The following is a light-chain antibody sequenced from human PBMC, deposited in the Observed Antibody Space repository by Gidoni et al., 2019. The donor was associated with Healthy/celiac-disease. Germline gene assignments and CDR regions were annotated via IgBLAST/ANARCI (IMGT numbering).Light chain of an antibody. V-gene: IGKV3-11*01. Sequence: EIVLTHSPATLSLSPGDRANLSCRASQSVSSYLAWYQQKPGQAPRLLIYDASNRATGIPARFSGSGSGTDFTLTISSLEPEDFAVYYCQQRSNWPALTFGGGTKVEIK. CDR1: QSVSSY. CDR3: QQRSNWPALT. J-gene: IGKJ4*01. CDR2: DAS.